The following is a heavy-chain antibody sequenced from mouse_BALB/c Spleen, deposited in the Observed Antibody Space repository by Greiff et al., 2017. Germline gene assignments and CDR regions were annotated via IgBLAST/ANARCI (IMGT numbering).Heavy chain of an antibody. Sequence: VQLKESGPGLVQPSQSLSITCTVSGFSLTSYGVHWVRQSPGKGLEWLGVIWSGGSTDYNAAFISRLSISKDNSKSQVFFKMNSLQANDTAIYYCARSGNYVGFAYWGQGTLVTVSA. CDR1: GFSLTSYG. D-gene: IGHD2-1*01. J-gene: IGHJ3*01. CDR3: ARSGNYVGFAY. V-gene: IGHV2-2*02. CDR2: IWSGGST.